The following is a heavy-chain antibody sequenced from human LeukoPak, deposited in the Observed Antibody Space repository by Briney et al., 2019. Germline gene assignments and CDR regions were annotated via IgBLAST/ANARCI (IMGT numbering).Heavy chain of an antibody. V-gene: IGHV3-30*02. CDR2: IQYDGSKK. J-gene: IGHJ4*02. CDR1: GFTFSSNG. CDR3: ARKGLWFGDPFDY. Sequence: GGSLRLSCVASGFTFSSNGMHWVRQAPGKGLEWVTFIQYDGSKKYYADSVKGRFTISRDNSKNTLYLEMNSPRSEDTAVYYCARKGLWFGDPFDYWGQGTLVTVSS. D-gene: IGHD3-10*01.